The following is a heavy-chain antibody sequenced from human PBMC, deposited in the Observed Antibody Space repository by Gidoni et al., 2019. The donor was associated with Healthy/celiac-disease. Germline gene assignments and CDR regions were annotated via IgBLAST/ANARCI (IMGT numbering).Heavy chain of an antibody. J-gene: IGHJ4*02. D-gene: IGHD2-2*01. Sequence: EVQLVESGGGLVKPGGSLRLSCAASGFTFSSYSMNWVRQAPGKGLELVSSISSSSSSIYYADSVKGRFTISRDNAKNSLYLQMNSLRAEDTAVYYCARDLGYQLGFDYWGQGTLVTVSS. CDR3: ARDLGYQLGFDY. V-gene: IGHV3-21*01. CDR2: ISSSSSSI. CDR1: GFTFSSYS.